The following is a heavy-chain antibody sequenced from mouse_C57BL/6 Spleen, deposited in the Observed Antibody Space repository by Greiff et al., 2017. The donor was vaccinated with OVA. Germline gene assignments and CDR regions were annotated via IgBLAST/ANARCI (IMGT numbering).Heavy chain of an antibody. CDR1: GYTFTSYT. Sequence: SGAELARPGASVKMSCKASGYTFTSYTMHWVKQRPGQGLEWIGYINPSSGYTKYNQKFKDKATLTADKSSSTAYMQLSSLTSEDSAVYYCARPYGSSLYAMDYWGQGTSVTVSS. D-gene: IGHD1-1*01. CDR3: ARPYGSSLYAMDY. J-gene: IGHJ4*01. CDR2: INPSSGYT. V-gene: IGHV1-4*01.